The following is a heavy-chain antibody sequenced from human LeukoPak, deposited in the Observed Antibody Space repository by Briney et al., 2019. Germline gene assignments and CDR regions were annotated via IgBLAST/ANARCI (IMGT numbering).Heavy chain of an antibody. D-gene: IGHD5-12*01. CDR3: ARDSGYVWFDP. CDR2: ISYDGSNK. J-gene: IGHJ5*02. CDR1: GFTFSSYA. Sequence: PGGSLRLSCAASGFTFSSYAMHWVRQAPGKGLEWVAAISYDGSNKYYADSVKGRFTISRDNSKNTLYLQMNSLRAEDTAVYYCARDSGYVWFDPWGQGTLVTVSS. V-gene: IGHV3-30-3*01.